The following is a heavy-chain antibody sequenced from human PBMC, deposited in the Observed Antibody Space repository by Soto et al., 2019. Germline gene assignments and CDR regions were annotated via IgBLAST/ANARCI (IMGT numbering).Heavy chain of an antibody. CDR3: AIVGCSSTSCYSSE. CDR2: INHSGST. D-gene: IGHD2-2*01. CDR1: GGSFSGYY. Sequence: PSETLSLTSAVYGGSFSGYYWSWIRQPPGKGLEWIGEINHSGSTNYNPSLKSRVTISVDTSKNQFSLKLSSVTAADTAVYYCAIVGCSSTSCYSSEWGPGTLVTVS. J-gene: IGHJ4*02. V-gene: IGHV4-34*01.